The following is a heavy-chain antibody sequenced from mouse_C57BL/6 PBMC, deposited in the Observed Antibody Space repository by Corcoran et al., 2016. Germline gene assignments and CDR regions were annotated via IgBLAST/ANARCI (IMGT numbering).Heavy chain of an antibody. CDR3: ARELGRDWYFDV. CDR2: INPNNGGT. CDR1: GYTFTDYY. V-gene: IGHV1-26*01. D-gene: IGHD4-1*01. Sequence: EVQLQQSGPELVKPGASVKISCKASGYTFTDYYMNWVKQSHGKSLEWIGDINPNNGGTSYNQKFKGKATLTVDKSSSTAYMELRSLTSEDSAVYYCARELGRDWYFDVWGTGTTVTVSS. J-gene: IGHJ1*03.